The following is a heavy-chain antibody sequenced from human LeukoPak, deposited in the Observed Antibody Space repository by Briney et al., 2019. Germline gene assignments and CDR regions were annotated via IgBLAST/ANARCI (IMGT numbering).Heavy chain of an antibody. CDR1: GGSISSSSYY. V-gene: IGHV4-39*07. CDR2: IYTSGST. CDR3: ARHSSDYYGPFDY. Sequence: SETLSLTCTVSGGSISSSSYYWGWIRQPPGKGLEWIGRIYTSGSTNYNPSLKSRVTMSVDTSKNQFSLKLSSVTAADTAVYFCARHSSDYYGPFDYWGQGTLVTVSS. J-gene: IGHJ4*02. D-gene: IGHD6-19*01.